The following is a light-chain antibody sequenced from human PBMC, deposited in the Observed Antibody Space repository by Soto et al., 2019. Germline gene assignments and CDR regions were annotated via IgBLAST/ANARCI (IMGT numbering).Light chain of an antibody. V-gene: IGKV1-5*03. Sequence: DIQITQSPSTLSASVVDRVTITFRASQKISGWLAWYQQKPGKAPKLLIYKGSSLESGVPSRFSGSGSGTEFTLTIDSLQPDDFATYYCQQYNSLYNCGQGTKGDIK. CDR1: QKISGW. CDR3: QQYNSLYN. CDR2: KGS. J-gene: IGKJ2*01.